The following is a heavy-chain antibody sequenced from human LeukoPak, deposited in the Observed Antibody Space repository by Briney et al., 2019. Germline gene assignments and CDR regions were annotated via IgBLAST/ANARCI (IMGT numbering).Heavy chain of an antibody. V-gene: IGHV3-7*05. J-gene: IGHJ4*02. Sequence: GGSLRLSCTASAFTFSTYWMSWVRQAPGKGLEWVANIKEDGSEKYYVDSVKGRFTVSRDNSKNTLYLQMKSLRAEDTAVYYCALIGGDPGYWGQGTLVTVSS. D-gene: IGHD3-10*01. CDR1: AFTFSTYW. CDR3: ALIGGDPGY. CDR2: IKEDGSEK.